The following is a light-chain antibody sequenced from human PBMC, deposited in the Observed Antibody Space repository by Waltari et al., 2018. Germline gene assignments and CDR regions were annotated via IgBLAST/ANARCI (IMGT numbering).Light chain of an antibody. CDR2: EVI. J-gene: IGLJ1*01. Sequence: QSALTQPASVSGTPGQSITISCTGTPSDAGNYDLVSWYQHHPGKAPKLLICEVIKRPSGVSRRFSGSKSGSTASLIIPGLQPDDEAVYYCAAWADSLSGYVFGTGTKVTVL. CDR1: PSDAGNYDL. V-gene: IGLV2-23*02. CDR3: AAWADSLSGYV.